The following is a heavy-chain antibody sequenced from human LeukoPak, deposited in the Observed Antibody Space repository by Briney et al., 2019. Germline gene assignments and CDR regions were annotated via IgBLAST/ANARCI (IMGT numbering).Heavy chain of an antibody. Sequence: SETLSLTCTVSGGSIRSSYYYWGWIRQPPGKGLEWIGYIYYSGSTYYNPSPKSRVTISVDTSKNQFSLKLSSVTAADTAVYYCARGYYYDSSGLDYWGQGTLVTVSS. CDR3: ARGYYYDSSGLDY. V-gene: IGHV4-30-4*08. CDR1: GGSIRSSYYY. CDR2: IYYSGST. J-gene: IGHJ4*02. D-gene: IGHD3-22*01.